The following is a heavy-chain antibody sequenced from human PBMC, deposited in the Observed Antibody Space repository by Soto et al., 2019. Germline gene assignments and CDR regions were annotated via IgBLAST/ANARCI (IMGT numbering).Heavy chain of an antibody. Sequence: SETLSLTCTVSGGSISSSTYYWGWVRQSPGKGLERIGSVSYSGSTHNNPSLNSRVTISVDTSKDQFSLKLTSVTAADTAVYYCAIHDRQGSTYYDFWSGYYPFDYWGQGTLVTVSS. CDR2: VSYSGST. D-gene: IGHD3-3*01. CDR3: AIHDRQGSTYYDFWSGYYPFDY. J-gene: IGHJ4*02. V-gene: IGHV4-39*01. CDR1: GGSISSSTYY.